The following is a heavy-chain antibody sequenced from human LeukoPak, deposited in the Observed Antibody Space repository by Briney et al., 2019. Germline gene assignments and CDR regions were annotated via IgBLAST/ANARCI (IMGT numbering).Heavy chain of an antibody. CDR2: ISGSGGST. Sequence: GGTLRLSCAASGFTFSSYGMSWVRQAPGKGLEWVSAISGSGGSTYYADSVKGRFTISRDNSKNTLYLQMNSLRAEDTAVYYCAKDWAAMGTGYWGQGTLVTVSS. CDR1: GFTFSSYG. V-gene: IGHV3-23*01. J-gene: IGHJ4*02. CDR3: AKDWAAMGTGY. D-gene: IGHD5-18*01.